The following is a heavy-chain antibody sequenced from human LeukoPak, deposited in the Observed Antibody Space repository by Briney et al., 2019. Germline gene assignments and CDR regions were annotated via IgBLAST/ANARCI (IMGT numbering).Heavy chain of an antibody. J-gene: IGHJ3*02. CDR2: ISWDGGST. D-gene: IGHD4-11*01. Sequence: GGSLRLSCAASGFTFDDYAMHWVRQAPGKGLEWVSLISWDGGSTYYADSVKGRFTISRGNSKNSLYLQMNSLRAEDTALYYCAKTFSSTVTYDAFDIWGQGTMVTVSP. V-gene: IGHV3-43D*03. CDR3: AKTFSSTVTYDAFDI. CDR1: GFTFDDYA.